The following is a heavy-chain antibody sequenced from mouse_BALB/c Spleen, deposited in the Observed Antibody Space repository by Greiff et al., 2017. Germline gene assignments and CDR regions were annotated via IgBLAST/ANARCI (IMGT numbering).Heavy chain of an antibody. Sequence: EVQRVESGGGLVKPGGSLKLSCAASGFTFSDYYMYWVRQTPEKRLEWVATISDGGSYTYYPDSVKGRFTISRDNAKNNLYLQMSSLKSEDTAMYYCARGKIYYDYDGYAMDYWGQGTSVTVSS. CDR1: GFTFSDYY. J-gene: IGHJ4*01. CDR2: ISDGGSYT. CDR3: ARGKIYYDYDGYAMDY. V-gene: IGHV5-4*02. D-gene: IGHD2-4*01.